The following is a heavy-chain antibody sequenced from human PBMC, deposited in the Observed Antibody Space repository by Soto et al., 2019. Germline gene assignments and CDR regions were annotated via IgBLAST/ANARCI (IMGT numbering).Heavy chain of an antibody. CDR2: IYHSGST. CDR1: GGSISSGGYS. J-gene: IGHJ5*02. CDR3: DRVPDA. Sequence: PSETLSLTCAVSGGSISSGGYSWCWIRQPPGKGLEWIGYIYHSGSTSYNPSLTSRVTISEDRSKTQFSLKLISVTDAETADYYCDRVPDAWGQGTLVTVSS. V-gene: IGHV4-30-2*01.